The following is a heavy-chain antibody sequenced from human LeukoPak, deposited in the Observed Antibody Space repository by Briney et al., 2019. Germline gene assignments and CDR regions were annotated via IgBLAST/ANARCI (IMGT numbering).Heavy chain of an antibody. Sequence: SETLSLTCTVSGGSISSGSYYWSWIRQPAGKGLEWIGRIYTSGSTNYNPSLKSRVTIPVDTSKNQFSLKLSSVTAADTAVYYCARGLGYDFWSGYLWYDYWGQGTLVTVSS. D-gene: IGHD3-3*01. CDR2: IYTSGST. V-gene: IGHV4-61*02. CDR1: GGSISSGSYY. J-gene: IGHJ4*02. CDR3: ARGLGYDFWSGYLWYDY.